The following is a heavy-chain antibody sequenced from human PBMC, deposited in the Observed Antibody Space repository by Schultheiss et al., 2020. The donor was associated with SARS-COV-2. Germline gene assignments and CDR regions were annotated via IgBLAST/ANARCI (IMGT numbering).Heavy chain of an antibody. V-gene: IGHV1-2*02. CDR2: INPNSGGT. D-gene: IGHD6-13*01. CDR1: GYTFTSYG. Sequence: ASVKVSCKASGYTFTSYGISWVRQAPGQGLEWMGWINPNSGGTNYAQKFQGRVTMTRDTSISTAYMELSRLRSEDTAVYYCALGSSSWFYYYYGMDVWGQGTTVTVSS. CDR3: ALGSSSWFYYYYGMDV. J-gene: IGHJ6*02.